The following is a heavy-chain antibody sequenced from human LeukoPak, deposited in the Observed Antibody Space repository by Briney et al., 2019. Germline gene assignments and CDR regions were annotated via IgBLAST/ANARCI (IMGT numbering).Heavy chain of an antibody. CDR3: ARVRARSSSWDPSSDY. D-gene: IGHD6-13*01. CDR1: GFTFSSYA. V-gene: IGHV3-30-3*01. J-gene: IGHJ4*02. CDR2: ISYDGSNK. Sequence: GGSLRLSCAASGFTFSSYAMHWVRQAPGKGLEWVAVISYDGSNKYYADSVKGRFTISRDNSKNTLYLQMNSLRAEDTAVYYCARVRARSSSWDPSSDYWGQGTLVTVSS.